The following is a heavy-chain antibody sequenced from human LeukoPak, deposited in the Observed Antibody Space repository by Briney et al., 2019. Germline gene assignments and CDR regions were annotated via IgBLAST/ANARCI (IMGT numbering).Heavy chain of an antibody. CDR2: IIPIFGTA. V-gene: IGHV1-69*13. D-gene: IGHD2-2*01. CDR3: ARCPIVVVPAAIGGGFQDWFDP. CDR1: GGTFSSYA. Sequence: SVKVSCKASGGTFSSYAISWVRQAPGQGLEWMGGIIPIFGTANYAQKFQGRVTITADESTSTAYMELSSPRSEDTAVYYCARCPIVVVPAAIGGGFQDWFDPWGQGTLVTVSS. J-gene: IGHJ5*02.